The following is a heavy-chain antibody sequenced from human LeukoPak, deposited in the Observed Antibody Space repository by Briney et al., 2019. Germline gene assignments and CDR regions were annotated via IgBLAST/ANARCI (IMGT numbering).Heavy chain of an antibody. J-gene: IGHJ6*03. CDR2: ISSSSSYI. CDR1: GFTFSSYS. Sequence: GGSLRLSCAASGFTFSSYSMNWVRQAPGKGLEWVSSISSSSSYIYYADSVKGRFTISRDNAKNSLYLQMNSLRAEDTAVYYCARSAARPNLYYYYYYMDVWGKGTTVTVSS. V-gene: IGHV3-21*01. CDR3: ARSAARPNLYYYYYYMDV. D-gene: IGHD6-6*01.